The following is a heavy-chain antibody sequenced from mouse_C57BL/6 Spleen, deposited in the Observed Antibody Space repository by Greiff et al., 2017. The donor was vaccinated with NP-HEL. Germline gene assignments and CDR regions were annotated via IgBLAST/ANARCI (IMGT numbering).Heavy chain of an antibody. CDR2: IYPGSGST. J-gene: IGHJ2*01. V-gene: IGHV1-55*01. CDR3: ARSELRLPFDY. Sequence: QVQLQQPGAELVKPGASVKMSCKASGYTFTSYWITWVKQRPGQGLEWIGEIYPGSGSTTYNEKFKSKATLTVDTSSSTAYMQLSSLTSEDSAVYYCARSELRLPFDYWGQGTTLTVSS. CDR1: GYTFTSYW. D-gene: IGHD3-2*02.